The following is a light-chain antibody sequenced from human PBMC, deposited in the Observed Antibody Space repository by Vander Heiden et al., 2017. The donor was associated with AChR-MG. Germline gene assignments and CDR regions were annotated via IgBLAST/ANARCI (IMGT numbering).Light chain of an antibody. J-gene: IGLJ3*02. Sequence: SVLTPPPPASGAPGQRVTISCSGSSSNIGSNYVYWYQQLPGTAPKLLIYRNNQRPSGVPDRFSGSKSGTSAALAISGLRSEDEADYYCAAWDDSLSGHWVFGGGTKLTVL. CDR2: RNN. CDR3: AAWDDSLSGHWV. V-gene: IGLV1-47*01. CDR1: SSNIGSNY.